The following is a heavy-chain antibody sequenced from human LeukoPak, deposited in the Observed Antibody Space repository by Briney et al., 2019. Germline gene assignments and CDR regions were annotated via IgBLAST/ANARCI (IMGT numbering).Heavy chain of an antibody. D-gene: IGHD5-12*01. V-gene: IGHV3-48*03. CDR3: ARAPKWSYTGYVGR. Sequence: GGSLRLSCVASGWEFIDYERNGVGQAPGKGREWLSYINNRGDHTHYIDSVRGRFIISRDNAQKSLFLQMNSLRVEDTAVYYCARAPKWSYTGYVGRWGQGTLVTVSS. CDR1: GWEFIDYE. J-gene: IGHJ4*02. CDR2: INNRGDHT.